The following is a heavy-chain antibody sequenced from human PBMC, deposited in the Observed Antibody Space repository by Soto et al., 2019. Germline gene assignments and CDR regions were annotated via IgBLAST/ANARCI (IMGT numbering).Heavy chain of an antibody. CDR2: ISSSSSYI. CDR1: GFTFSSYS. D-gene: IGHD2-2*01. CDR3: ARDRVVVVPAALVYYYGMDV. Sequence: EVQLVESGGGLVKPGGSLRLSCAASGFTFSSYSMNWVRQAPGKGLEWVSSISSSSSYIYYADSVKGRFTISRDNAKNSLYLQMNSLRAEDTAVYYCARDRVVVVPAALVYYYGMDVWGQGTTVTVSS. V-gene: IGHV3-21*01. J-gene: IGHJ6*02.